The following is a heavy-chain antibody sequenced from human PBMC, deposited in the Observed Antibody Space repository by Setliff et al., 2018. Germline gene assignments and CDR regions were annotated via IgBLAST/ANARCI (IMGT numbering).Heavy chain of an antibody. CDR2: IYPGNSNT. CDR3: ARQGCSSTSCHSIDY. V-gene: IGHV5-51*01. CDR1: GYSFTTYW. D-gene: IGHD2-2*01. J-gene: IGHJ4*02. Sequence: GESLKISCKASGYSFTTYWIAWVRQMPGKGLECMGIIYPGNSNTRYSPPFQGQVTISADKAINTAYLQWNSLQASDTAMYYCARQGCSSTSCHSIDYWGQGTLVTVSS.